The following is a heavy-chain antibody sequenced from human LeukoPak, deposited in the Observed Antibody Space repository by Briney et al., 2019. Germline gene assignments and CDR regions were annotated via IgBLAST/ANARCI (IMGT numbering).Heavy chain of an antibody. V-gene: IGHV5-51*01. Sequence: GESLKISCKGSGYSFTSYWIGWVRPMSGKGLGWMGIIYPGDSDIRYSPSSQGQVTFSADKSTSTAYLQWSSLTASDTSMYYCARLQRDNGDYWGQGTLVTVSS. CDR2: IYPGDSDI. CDR1: GYSFTSYW. D-gene: IGHD1-1*01. CDR3: ARLQRDNGDY. J-gene: IGHJ4*02.